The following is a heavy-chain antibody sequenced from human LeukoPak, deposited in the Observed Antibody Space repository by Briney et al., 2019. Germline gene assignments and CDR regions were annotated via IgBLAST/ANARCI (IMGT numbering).Heavy chain of an antibody. J-gene: IGHJ4*02. CDR1: GFTVSSNY. CDR3: ARDPDLQPFDY. Sequence: PGGSLRLSCAASGFTVSSNYMSWVRQAPGKGLEWVSVIYSGGSTYYADSVKGRFTISRDNSKNTLYLQMNSLRTEDTAVYYCARDPDLQPFDYWGQGTLVTVSS. CDR2: IYSGGST. D-gene: IGHD1-1*01. V-gene: IGHV3-53*05.